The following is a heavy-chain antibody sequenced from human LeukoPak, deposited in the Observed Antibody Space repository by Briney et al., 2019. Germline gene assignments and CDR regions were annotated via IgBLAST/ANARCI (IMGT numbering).Heavy chain of an antibody. CDR1: GFTFSDYY. Sequence: GGSLRLSCAASGFTFSDYYMGWIRQAPGKGLEWVSSISRGGNSIYYADSVRGRFTISRDNAKNSLYLQMNSLRAEDTAVYYCARDQYLDCRGQGTLVTVSS. V-gene: IGHV3-11*01. CDR2: ISRGGNSI. J-gene: IGHJ4*02. CDR3: ARDQYLDC.